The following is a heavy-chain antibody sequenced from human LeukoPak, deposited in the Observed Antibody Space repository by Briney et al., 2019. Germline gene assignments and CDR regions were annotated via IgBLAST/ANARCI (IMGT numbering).Heavy chain of an antibody. V-gene: IGHV4-34*01. Sequence: PETLSLTCAVYGVSFSGYYWSWIRQPPGKGLEWIGEINHSGSTNYNPSLKSRVTISVDTSKNQFSLKLSSVTAADTAVYYCARGWGYSYGYYFDYWGQGTLVTVSS. CDR2: INHSGST. CDR3: ARGWGYSYGYYFDY. J-gene: IGHJ4*02. D-gene: IGHD5-18*01. CDR1: GVSFSGYY.